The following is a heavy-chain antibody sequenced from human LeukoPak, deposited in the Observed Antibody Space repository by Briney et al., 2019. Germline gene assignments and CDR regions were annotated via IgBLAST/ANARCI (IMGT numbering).Heavy chain of an antibody. CDR3: ARSAFAEGYFDL. J-gene: IGHJ2*01. CDR2: IYHSGST. V-gene: IGHV4-30-2*01. CDR1: GGSISSGGYS. Sequence: PSQTLSLTCAVSGGSISSGGYSWSWIRQPPGKGLEWIGYIYHSGSTYYNPSLKSRVTISVDRSKNQFSLKLSSVTAADTAVYYCARSAFAEGYFDLWGRGTLVTASS.